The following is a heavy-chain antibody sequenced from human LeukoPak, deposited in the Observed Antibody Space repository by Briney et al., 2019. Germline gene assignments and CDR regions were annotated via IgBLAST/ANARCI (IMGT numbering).Heavy chain of an antibody. J-gene: IGHJ4*02. CDR1: GFILSNYW. D-gene: IGHD3-16*02. Sequence: GGSLRLSCAASGFILSNYWMGWVRRAPGKGLEWVANINQDGSEKHYVDFLKGRFTISRDNANNSLYLEMNNLSAEDTAVYYCARGSILITFGGLIVWGQGTLVTVSS. CDR3: ARGSILITFGGLIV. CDR2: INQDGSEK. V-gene: IGHV3-7*04.